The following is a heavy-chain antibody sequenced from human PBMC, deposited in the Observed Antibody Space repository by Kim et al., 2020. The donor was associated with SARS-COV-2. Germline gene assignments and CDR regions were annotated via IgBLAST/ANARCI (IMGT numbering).Heavy chain of an antibody. D-gene: IGHD4-17*01. CDR3: ARVYGENDYVPFGYYYYYMDV. V-gene: IGHV1-69*13. Sequence: SVKVSCKASGGTFSSYAISWVRQAPGQWLEWMGGIIPIFGTANYAQKFQGRVTITADESTSTAYMELSSLRSEDTAVYYCARVYGENDYVPFGYYYYYMDVWGKGTTVTVSS. CDR2: IIPIFGTA. J-gene: IGHJ6*03. CDR1: GGTFSSYA.